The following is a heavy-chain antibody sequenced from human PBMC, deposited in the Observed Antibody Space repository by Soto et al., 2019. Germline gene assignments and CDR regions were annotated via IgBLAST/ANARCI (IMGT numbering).Heavy chain of an antibody. D-gene: IGHD1-26*01. CDR3: ARGDGRGSTGFYYYYGMGV. CDR1: GFTFTNYF. Sequence: QVQLVQSGAEVKKPGASVKVSCKASGFTFTNYFFHWVRQAPRQGLEWLGIISPYDGSTKYVQSLQGRVTVTSDTSTSTVYMELSSLRSEDTAVYFCARGDGRGSTGFYYYYGMGVWGHGTTITVSS. J-gene: IGHJ6*02. CDR2: ISPYDGST. V-gene: IGHV1-46*01.